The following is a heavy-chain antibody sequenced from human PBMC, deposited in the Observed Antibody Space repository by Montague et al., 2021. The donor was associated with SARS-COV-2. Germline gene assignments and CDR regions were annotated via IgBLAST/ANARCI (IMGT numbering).Heavy chain of an antibody. Sequence: SLRLSCAASGFNFPRYCMHWVRQSPGQGLEWVARICDGVRRISYADSVRARFTVSRDNAKNTLSLLMNNLSGEDTAVYYCVRDGGDDKHDWWFDLWGRGTHVSVSS. D-gene: IGHD2-21*02. CDR3: VRDGGDDKHDWWFDL. CDR2: ICDGVRRI. V-gene: IGHV3-74*01. CDR1: GFNFPRYC. J-gene: IGHJ2*01.